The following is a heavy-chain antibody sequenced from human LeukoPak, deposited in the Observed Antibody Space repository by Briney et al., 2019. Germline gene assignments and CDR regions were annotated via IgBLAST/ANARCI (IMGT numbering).Heavy chain of an antibody. CDR2: ISGSGGST. CDR3: ARDSRNYYDSSGYYLDAFDI. J-gene: IGHJ3*02. V-gene: IGHV3-23*01. CDR1: GFTFNIYA. Sequence: PGGSLRLSCAASGFTFNIYAMSWVRQAPGKGLEWVSAISGSGGSTYHADSVKGRFTISRDNSKNTLYLQMNSLRAEDTAVYYCARDSRNYYDSSGYYLDAFDIWGQGTMVTVSS. D-gene: IGHD3-22*01.